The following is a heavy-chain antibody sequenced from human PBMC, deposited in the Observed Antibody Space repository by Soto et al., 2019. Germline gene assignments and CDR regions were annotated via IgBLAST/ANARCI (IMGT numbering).Heavy chain of an antibody. CDR1: GDSVSSGRFY. Sequence: QVQLQESGPGLLKPSETLSLSCTVSGDSVSSGRFYWSWVRQSPGRTLEWMGDITYNGRTKYSPSVQRRLSTSMDTTKNQLSMRLTSVTAADTAVYYCARDRGNSWSSYFGLAVWGQGTTVTVSS. CDR2: ITYNGRT. V-gene: IGHV4-61*01. J-gene: IGHJ6*02. D-gene: IGHD3-10*01. CDR3: ARDRGNSWSSYFGLAV.